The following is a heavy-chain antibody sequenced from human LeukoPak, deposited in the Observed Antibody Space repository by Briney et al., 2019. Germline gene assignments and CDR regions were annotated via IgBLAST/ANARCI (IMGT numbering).Heavy chain of an antibody. Sequence: PSETLSLTCTVSGGSISSSSYYWGWIRQPPGKGLEWIGTMYYSGSTYYNSSLKSRVSISVDTSKNQYSLKLKSVTAADTAVYYCATRPGRYHLLDLAFDCWGQGTLVTVSS. CDR1: GGSISSSSYY. CDR3: ATRPGRYHLLDLAFDC. V-gene: IGHV4-39*07. CDR2: MYYSGST. J-gene: IGHJ4*02. D-gene: IGHD2-2*02.